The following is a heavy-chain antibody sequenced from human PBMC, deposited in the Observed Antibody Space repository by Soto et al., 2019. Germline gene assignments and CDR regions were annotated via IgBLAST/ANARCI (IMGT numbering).Heavy chain of an antibody. J-gene: IGHJ5*02. CDR1: GGTFSSYA. CDR2: IIPIVGTA. V-gene: IGHV1-69*01. D-gene: IGHD3-10*01. CDR3: ARQTSGWFDA. Sequence: VQLVQSGAELKKPGSSVKVSCKASGGTFSSYAISWVRRAPGQGLGWMGGIIPIVGTANYAQQFQGRVTITADEPTTPAYMELSSLRSEDTAVYYCARQTSGWFDAWGQGTLVTVSS.